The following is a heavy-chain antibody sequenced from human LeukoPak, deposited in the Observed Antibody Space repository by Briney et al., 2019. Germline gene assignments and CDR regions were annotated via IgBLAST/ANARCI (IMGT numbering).Heavy chain of an antibody. CDR2: INTGGSST. J-gene: IGHJ4*02. Sequence: GGSLRLSCAASGFTFSSYWMHWVRQVPGKGLVWVSRINTGGSSTTYADSVKGRFTISRDNAKNTLYLQMNSLRAEDTAVYYCARSNQADDYWGQGTLVTVSS. CDR1: GFTFSSYW. V-gene: IGHV3-74*01. CDR3: ARSNQADDY. D-gene: IGHD4-11*01.